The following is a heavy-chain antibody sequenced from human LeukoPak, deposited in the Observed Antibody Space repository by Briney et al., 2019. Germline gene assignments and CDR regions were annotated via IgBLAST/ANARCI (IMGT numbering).Heavy chain of an antibody. CDR2: IYSGGST. CDR1: GFTVSSNY. D-gene: IGHD3-22*01. J-gene: IGHJ4*02. V-gene: IGHV3-66*01. CDR3: ARVGGLRSSGYYRDLYYFDY. Sequence: GGSLRLSCAASGFTVSSNYMSWVRQAPGKGLEWVSVIYSGGSTYYADSVKGRFTISRDNSKNTLYLQMNSLRAEDTAVYYCARVGGLRSSGYYRDLYYFDYWGQGTLVTVSS.